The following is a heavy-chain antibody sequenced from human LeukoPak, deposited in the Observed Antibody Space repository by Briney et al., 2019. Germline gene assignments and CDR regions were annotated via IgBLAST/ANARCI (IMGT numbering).Heavy chain of an antibody. CDR1: GFTFRSNS. Sequence: GGSLRLSCAASGFTFRSNSMNWVRQAPGKGLEWISYITSGSSPIYYAGSVKGRFTISRDNAKNSLYLQMNSLRDEDTAVYYCARRAYGDDSFDYWGQGTLVTVSS. J-gene: IGHJ4*02. CDR3: ARRAYGDDSFDY. CDR2: ITSGSSPI. V-gene: IGHV3-48*02. D-gene: IGHD4-17*01.